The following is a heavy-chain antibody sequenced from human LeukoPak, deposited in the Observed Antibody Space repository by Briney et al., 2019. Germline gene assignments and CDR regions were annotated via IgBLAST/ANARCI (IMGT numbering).Heavy chain of an antibody. V-gene: IGHV3-74*03. CDR3: ARARDPRVPAAMDYYYYMDV. CDR1: GFTLSSYW. CDR2: INSDESSI. D-gene: IGHD2-2*01. Sequence: GGSLRLSCAASGFTLSSYWMHWVRQAPGKGLVWVSRINSDESSITYADSVKGRFTISRDNSKNTLYLQMGSLRAEDMAVYYCARARDPRVPAAMDYYYYMDVWGQGTTVTISS. J-gene: IGHJ6*03.